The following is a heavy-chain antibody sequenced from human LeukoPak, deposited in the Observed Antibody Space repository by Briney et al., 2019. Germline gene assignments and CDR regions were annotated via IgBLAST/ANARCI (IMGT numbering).Heavy chain of an antibody. J-gene: IGHJ4*02. V-gene: IGHV4-39*01. CDR2: IYYSGST. CDR3: ARQIGLAYYFDSSGHYYPYFDC. CDR1: GGSISSSSYY. Sequence: SETLSLTCTVSGGSISSSSYYRGWIRLPPGKGLEWIGTIYYSGSTYYNPSLKSRVTISVDTSKNQFSLKLSSVTAADTAVYYCARQIGLAYYFDSSGHYYPYFDCWGQGTLVTVSS. D-gene: IGHD3-22*01.